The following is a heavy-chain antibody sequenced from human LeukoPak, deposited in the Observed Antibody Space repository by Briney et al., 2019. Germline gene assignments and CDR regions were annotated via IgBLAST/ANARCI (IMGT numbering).Heavy chain of an antibody. CDR2: INREGSST. CDR3: ASRDQSCSGDTCYPIDY. D-gene: IGHD2-15*01. CDR1: GLTFSSYW. Sequence: QSGGSLRHSCAVSGLTFSSYWMHWVRQAPGKGLVWVSRINREGSSTSYADSVKGRFTISRDNAKNTLYLQMNSLRAEDTAVYYCASRDQSCSGDTCYPIDYWGQGTLVTVSS. J-gene: IGHJ4*02. V-gene: IGHV3-74*01.